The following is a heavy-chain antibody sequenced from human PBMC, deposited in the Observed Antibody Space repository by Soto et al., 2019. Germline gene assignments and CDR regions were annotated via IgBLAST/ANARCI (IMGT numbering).Heavy chain of an antibody. CDR3: ATWHEREHAYDV. CDR2: LYDVDGS. CDR1: GLTISGKKY. D-gene: IGHD1-1*01. V-gene: IGHV3-53*01. Sequence: DVQLVESGGGLIHPGESLRLSCAAFGLTISGKKYVAWVRQAPGKGLEWVSGLYDVDGSFYADSVRGRFTTSSDSSKNTEYLQMNDLRPDDTAVYYCATWHEREHAYDVWGQGTTVTVSS. J-gene: IGHJ3*01.